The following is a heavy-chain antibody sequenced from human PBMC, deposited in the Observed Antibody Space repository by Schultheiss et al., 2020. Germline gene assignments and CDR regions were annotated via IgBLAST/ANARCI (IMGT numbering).Heavy chain of an antibody. Sequence: TLSLTCTVSGGSISSTSYYWGWIRQPPGKGLEWIGSIYYSGTTYYNPSLKSRVTISVDTSKNQFSLKLSSVTAADTAVYYCATLGYCSGGSCYPGGPWGTGTPVTVAS. CDR3: ATLGYCSGGSCYPGGP. V-gene: IGHV4-39*01. CDR1: GGSISSTSYY. J-gene: IGHJ5*02. D-gene: IGHD2-15*01. CDR2: IYYSGTT.